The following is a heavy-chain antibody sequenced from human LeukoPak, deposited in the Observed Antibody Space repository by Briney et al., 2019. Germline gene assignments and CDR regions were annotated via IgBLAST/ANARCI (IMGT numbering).Heavy chain of an antibody. CDR1: GGSFSGYY. D-gene: IGHD5-18*01. CDR2: INHSGST. J-gene: IGHJ4*02. CDR3: ARGGGTAMATFDY. V-gene: IGHV4-34*01. Sequence: PLETLSLTCAVYGGSFSGYYWSWIRQPPGKGLEWIGEINHSGSTNYNPSLKSRVTISVDTSKNQFSLKLSSVTAADTAVYYCARGGGTAMATFDYWGQGTLVTVSS.